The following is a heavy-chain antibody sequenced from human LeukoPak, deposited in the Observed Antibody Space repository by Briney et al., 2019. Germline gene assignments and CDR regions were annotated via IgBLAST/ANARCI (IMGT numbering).Heavy chain of an antibody. V-gene: IGHV3-33*06. J-gene: IGHJ6*03. CDR3: AKRNYYMDV. CDR2: IWYDGSNK. CDR1: GFTFSSYG. Sequence: PGRSLRLSCAASGFTFSSYGMHWVRQAPGKGLEWVAVIWYDGSNKYYADSVKGRFTISRDNSKNTLYLQMNSLRAEDTAVYYCAKRNYYMDVWGKGTTVTVSS.